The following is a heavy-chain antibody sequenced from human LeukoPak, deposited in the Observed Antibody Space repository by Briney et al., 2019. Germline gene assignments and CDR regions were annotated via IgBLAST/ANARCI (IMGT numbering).Heavy chain of an antibody. D-gene: IGHD1-14*01. J-gene: IGHJ4*02. V-gene: IGHV3-7*01. CDR1: GASISSSGYY. CDR3: ARDRISPYRGYYFDY. CDR2: IKEDGSEK. Sequence: ETLSLTCTVSGASISSSGYYWGWVRQAPGKGLEWVANIKEDGSEKYYVDSVKGRFTISRDNAKNSLYLQMNSLRAEDTAVYYCARDRISPYRGYYFDYWGQGTLVTVSS.